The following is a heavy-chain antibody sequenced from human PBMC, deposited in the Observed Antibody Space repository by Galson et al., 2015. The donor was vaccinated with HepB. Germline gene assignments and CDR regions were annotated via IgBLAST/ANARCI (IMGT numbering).Heavy chain of an antibody. D-gene: IGHD3-9*01. J-gene: IGHJ5*02. CDR2: ISSSSSTI. V-gene: IGHV3-48*01. CDR1: GFTFSSYS. CDR3: ARVVFDWLSTSNWFDP. Sequence: SLRLSCAASGFTFSSYSMNWVRQAPGKGLEWVSYISSSSSTIYYADSVKGRFTISRDNAKNSLYLQMNSLRAEDTAVYYCARVVFDWLSTSNWFDPWGQGTLVTVSS.